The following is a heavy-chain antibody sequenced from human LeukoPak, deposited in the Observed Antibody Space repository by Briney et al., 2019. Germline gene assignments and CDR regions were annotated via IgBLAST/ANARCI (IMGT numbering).Heavy chain of an antibody. Sequence: PGGSLRLSCAASGFTFSSYWMHWVRQAPGKGLVWVSRINSDGSSTSYADSVKGRFTISRDNVKNTLYLQMNSLRAEDTAVYYCARGTYYYGLIYYYMDVWGKGTTVTVSS. CDR2: INSDGSST. V-gene: IGHV3-74*01. J-gene: IGHJ6*03. CDR1: GFTFSSYW. D-gene: IGHD3-10*01. CDR3: ARGTYYYGLIYYYMDV.